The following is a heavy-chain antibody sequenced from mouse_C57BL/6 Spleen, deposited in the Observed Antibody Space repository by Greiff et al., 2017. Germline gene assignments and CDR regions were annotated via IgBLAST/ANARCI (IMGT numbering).Heavy chain of an antibody. CDR1: GFSLTSYA. D-gene: IGHD2-4*01. V-gene: IGHV2-9-1*01. J-gene: IGHJ2*01. Sequence: VKLVESGPGLVAPSQCLSISCPVSGFSLTSYAISWVRQPPGKGLEWLGVIWTGGGTNYYSALKFRLSISKDNSKSQVFLKMNSLQTDDTARYYCARGRDYDGLYFDYWGKGTTLTVSS. CDR3: ARGRDYDGLYFDY. CDR2: IWTGGGT.